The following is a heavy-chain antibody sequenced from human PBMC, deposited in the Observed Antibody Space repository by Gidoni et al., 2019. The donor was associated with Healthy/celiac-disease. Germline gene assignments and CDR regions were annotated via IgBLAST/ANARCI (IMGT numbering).Heavy chain of an antibody. J-gene: IGHJ3*02. CDR1: GFTFSSYS. CDR2: ISSSSSTI. V-gene: IGHV3-48*01. CDR3: ARDPGYCSSTSCRTDAFDI. Sequence: EVQLVESGGGLVQPGGSLRLSCAASGFTFSSYSMNWVRQAPGKGLEWVSYISSSSSTIYYADSVKGRFTISRDNAKNSLYLQMNSLRAEDTAVYYCARDPGYCSSTSCRTDAFDIWGQGTMVTVSS. D-gene: IGHD2-2*01.